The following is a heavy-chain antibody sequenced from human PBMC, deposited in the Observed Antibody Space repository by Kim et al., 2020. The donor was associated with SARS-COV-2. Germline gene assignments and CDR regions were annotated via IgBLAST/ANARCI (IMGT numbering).Heavy chain of an antibody. CDR3: AKGAPLGSGSSWPTYGMDV. V-gene: IGHV3-30*18. CDR2: ISYDGSNK. CDR1: GFTFSSYG. J-gene: IGHJ6*02. D-gene: IGHD3-10*01. Sequence: GGSLRLSCAASGFTFSSYGMHWVRQAPGKGLEWVAVISYDGSNKYYVDSVKGRFTISRDNSKNTLYLQMNSLRPEDTAVYYCAKGAPLGSGSSWPTYGMDVWGQGTTVTVSS.